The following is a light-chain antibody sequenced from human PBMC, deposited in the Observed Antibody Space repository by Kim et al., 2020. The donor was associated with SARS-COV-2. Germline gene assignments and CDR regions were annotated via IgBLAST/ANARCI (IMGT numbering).Light chain of an antibody. CDR2: HDA. CDR1: KLGDKY. J-gene: IGLJ3*02. Sequence: ESPDQTATITCLGDKLGDKYASWYQQKPGQSPTLVIFHDATRPSGIPGRFSGSNSGNTATLTISGTQPMDEADYYCQAWDSTTVVFGGGTQLTVL. V-gene: IGLV3-1*01. CDR3: QAWDSTTVV.